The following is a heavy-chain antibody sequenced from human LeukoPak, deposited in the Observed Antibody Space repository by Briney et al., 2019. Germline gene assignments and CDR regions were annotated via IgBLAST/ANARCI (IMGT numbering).Heavy chain of an antibody. J-gene: IGHJ6*02. CDR1: GFSFDDYA. V-gene: IGHV3-43*02. Sequence: GGSLRLSCAASGFSFDDYAMHWVRQPPGKGLEWVSVISGDGRDKDYVDSVKGRFTISRHNSNGSLYLQMNSLRNEDTALYYCAKEFGYCSGSSCYRYYYYPMDVWGQGTTVTVPS. CDR2: ISGDGRDK. CDR3: AKEFGYCSGSSCYRYYYYPMDV. D-gene: IGHD2-15*01.